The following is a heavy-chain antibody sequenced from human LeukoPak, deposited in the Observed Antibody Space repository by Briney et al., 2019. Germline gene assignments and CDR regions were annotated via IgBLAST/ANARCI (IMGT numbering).Heavy chain of an antibody. J-gene: IGHJ4*02. D-gene: IGHD5-18*01. CDR2: IYYSGST. CDR3: ARDRWLGY. Sequence: PSETLSLTCTVSGGSISSYYWSWVREPPGKGLEWIGYIYYSGSTNYNPSLKSRVTISVDTSNNQFSLKVSSVTAADTAVYYCARDRWLGYWGQGTLVTVSS. V-gene: IGHV4-59*01. CDR1: GGSISSYY.